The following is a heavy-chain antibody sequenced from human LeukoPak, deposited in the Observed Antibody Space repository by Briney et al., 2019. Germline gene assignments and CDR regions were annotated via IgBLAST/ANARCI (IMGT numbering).Heavy chain of an antibody. Sequence: PGGSLRLSCAASGFTFSSYAMSWVRRAPGKGLEWVSGISGSGGSTYYADSVKGRFTISRDNSKNTLYLQMNSLRAEDTAVYYCAKDQRMTTVTTLDCWGQGTLVTVSS. CDR1: GFTFSSYA. CDR2: ISGSGGST. CDR3: AKDQRMTTVTTLDC. D-gene: IGHD4-17*01. J-gene: IGHJ4*02. V-gene: IGHV3-23*01.